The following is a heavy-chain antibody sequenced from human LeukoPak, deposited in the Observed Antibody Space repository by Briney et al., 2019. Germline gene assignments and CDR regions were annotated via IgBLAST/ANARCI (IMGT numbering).Heavy chain of an antibody. Sequence: ASVKVSCKASGYTFSSYYITWVRQAPGQGLEWMGWISGYNAKTDYAQKVQGRVTMTTDTFTTTAYMGLRSLISDDTAVYYCARGGGFSGHDPLFFDSWGQGSLVTVPS. CDR1: GYTFSSYY. CDR3: ARGGGFSGHDPLFFDS. D-gene: IGHD5-12*01. CDR2: ISGYNAKT. J-gene: IGHJ4*02. V-gene: IGHV1-18*01.